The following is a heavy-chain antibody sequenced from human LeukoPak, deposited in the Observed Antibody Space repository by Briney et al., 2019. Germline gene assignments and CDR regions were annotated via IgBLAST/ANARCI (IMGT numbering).Heavy chain of an antibody. CDR1: GGPISSYY. V-gene: IGHV4-59*01. CDR2: VYYSGST. D-gene: IGHD3-16*01. CDR3: AREGRGGAFDI. Sequence: SETLSLTCTVSGGPISSYYWSWIRQPPGKGLEWIGYVYYSGSTNYNPSLKSRVTISINTSQNQFSLKLSSVIAADTAVYYCAREGRGGAFDIWGQGTMVTVSS. J-gene: IGHJ3*02.